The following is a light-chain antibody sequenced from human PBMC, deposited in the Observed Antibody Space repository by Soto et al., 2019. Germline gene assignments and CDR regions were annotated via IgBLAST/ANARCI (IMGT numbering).Light chain of an antibody. CDR2: GAS. CDR3: RLYTHSPT. CDR1: QSVSSTY. J-gene: IGKJ4*01. Sequence: EVVLTQSPVTLSLSPGERATLSCRASQSVSSTYLAWYRHKPGQAPRLLIYGASIRAADIPDRFSGSGSRTDFTLTINRLEPEDFAVYYCRLYTHSPTFGGGTKVDIK. V-gene: IGKV3-20*01.